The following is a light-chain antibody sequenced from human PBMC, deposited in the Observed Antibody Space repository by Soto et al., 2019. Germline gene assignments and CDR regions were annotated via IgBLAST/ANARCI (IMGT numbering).Light chain of an antibody. CDR2: GAS. CDR3: EYRVD. V-gene: IGKV3-20*01. CDR1: QTISSAY. J-gene: IGKJ5*01. Sequence: EIVLTQSPGTLSLSPGEKATLSCRASQTISSAYLVWYQQKPGQAPRLLIYGASSRATGIPDRFSGSGSGTVFSLTISRLEPEDFAVYYCEYRVDFAQGTGLEIK.